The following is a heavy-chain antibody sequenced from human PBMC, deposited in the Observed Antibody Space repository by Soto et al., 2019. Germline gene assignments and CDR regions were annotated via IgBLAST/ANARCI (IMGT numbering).Heavy chain of an antibody. V-gene: IGHV4-39*01. J-gene: IGHJ4*02. D-gene: IGHD3-22*01. CDR3: ARTMIVVVITRGPTYYFDY. CDR1: GGSISSDNYY. CDR2: IYYSGST. Sequence: SETLSLTCTVSGGSISSDNYYWGWIRQPPGKGLEWIGSIYYSGSTFYNPSLKSRVTISVDASKNQFFLKVSSVTAADTAVYYCARTMIVVVITRGPTYYFDYWGQGTLVTVSS.